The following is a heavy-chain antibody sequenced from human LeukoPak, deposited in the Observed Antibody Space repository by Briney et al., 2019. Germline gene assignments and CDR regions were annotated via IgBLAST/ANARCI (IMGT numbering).Heavy chain of an antibody. J-gene: IGHJ6*03. CDR3: ARDLIAARLDYYYYMDV. Sequence: ASVKVSCKASGGTFSSYAISWVRQAPGQGLEWMGGIIPIFGTANYAQKFQGRVTITADESTSTAYMELSSLRSGDTAVYYCARDLIAARLDYYYYMDVWGKGTTVTVSS. V-gene: IGHV1-69*01. D-gene: IGHD6-6*01. CDR2: IIPIFGTA. CDR1: GGTFSSYA.